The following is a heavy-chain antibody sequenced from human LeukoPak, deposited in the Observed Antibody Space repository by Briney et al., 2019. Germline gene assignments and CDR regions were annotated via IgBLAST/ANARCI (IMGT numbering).Heavy chain of an antibody. CDR2: IIPIFGTA. D-gene: IGHD2-15*01. Sequence: SVKVSCKASGGTFSSYAISWVRQAPGQGLEWMGGIIPIFGTANYAQKFQGRVTITTDESTSTAYMELSSLRSEDTAVYYCASFSKAASRGDYYYYMDVWGKGPRSPSP. CDR1: GGTFSSYA. J-gene: IGHJ6*03. V-gene: IGHV1-69*05. CDR3: ASFSKAASRGDYYYYMDV.